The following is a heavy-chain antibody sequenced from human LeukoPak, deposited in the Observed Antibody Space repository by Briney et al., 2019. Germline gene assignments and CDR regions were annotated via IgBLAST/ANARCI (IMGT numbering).Heavy chain of an antibody. V-gene: IGHV3-74*01. CDR1: GFTFRNYW. Sequence: GGSLRLSCAASGFTFRNYWMDWVRQGPGKGLVWVSRINGDGSSTFYADSVKGRFTVSRDNAKNTVYLQMNSLRAEDTAVYYCARDDYGDRIDYWGQGTLVTVSS. J-gene: IGHJ4*02. CDR3: ARDDYGDRIDY. CDR2: INGDGSST. D-gene: IGHD4-17*01.